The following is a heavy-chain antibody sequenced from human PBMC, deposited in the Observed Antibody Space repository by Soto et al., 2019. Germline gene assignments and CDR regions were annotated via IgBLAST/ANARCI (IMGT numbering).Heavy chain of an antibody. CDR2: INAGNGNT. D-gene: IGHD2-8*01. Sequence: ASVKVSCKASGGTFSSYAISWVRQAPGQRLEWMGWINAGNGNTKYSQKFQGRVTITRDTSASTAYMELSSLRSEDTAVYYCARDPGRVYAMGYYYYGMDVWGQGTTVTSP. V-gene: IGHV1-3*01. J-gene: IGHJ6*02. CDR1: GGTFSSYA. CDR3: ARDPGRVYAMGYYYYGMDV.